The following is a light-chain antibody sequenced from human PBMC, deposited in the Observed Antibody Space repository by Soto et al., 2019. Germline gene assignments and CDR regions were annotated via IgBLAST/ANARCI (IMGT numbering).Light chain of an antibody. Sequence: QSVLTQPRSVSASPGQSVTISCTGTSGDVGAFNYVSWSQQYPGKAPKLIIYDVDQRPSGVPDRFVGSKSGNTATLTISGLQADDEADYYCKSYAGSNTYVFGSGTKLTVL. V-gene: IGLV2-11*01. CDR2: DVD. J-gene: IGLJ1*01. CDR3: KSYAGSNTYV. CDR1: SGDVGAFNY.